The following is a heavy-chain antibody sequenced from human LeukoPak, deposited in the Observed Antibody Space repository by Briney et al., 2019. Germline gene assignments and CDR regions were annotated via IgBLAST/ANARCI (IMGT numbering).Heavy chain of an antibody. CDR2: ISGTGNSI. D-gene: IGHD2-2*01. V-gene: IGHV3-23*01. CDR1: GFTFSSYA. J-gene: IGHJ4*02. CDR3: ATSTSAVPVATSDY. Sequence: GGSLRLSCAASGFTFSSYAMNWVRQAPGKGLEWVSAISGTGNSIYHVDSLKGRFTISRDNSKNTLFLQMNNLRSEDTAVYYCATSTSAVPVATSDYWGQGTLVTVSS.